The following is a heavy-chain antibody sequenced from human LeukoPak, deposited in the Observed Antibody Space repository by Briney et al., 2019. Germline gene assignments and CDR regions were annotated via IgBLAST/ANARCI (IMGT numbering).Heavy chain of an antibody. V-gene: IGHV4-4*02. CDR1: GDSINSLGL. J-gene: IGHJ6*02. CDR3: ARGDSSGYYPWEIGYGMDV. Sequence: SETLSLTCTVSGDSINSLGLWSWVRQPPGKGLEWIGEMYLSGTTHSNPSVKSRVTISIDKSKNQFSLKLSSVTAADTAVYYCARGDSSGYYPWEIGYGMDVWGQGTTVTVSS. D-gene: IGHD3-22*01. CDR2: MYLSGTT.